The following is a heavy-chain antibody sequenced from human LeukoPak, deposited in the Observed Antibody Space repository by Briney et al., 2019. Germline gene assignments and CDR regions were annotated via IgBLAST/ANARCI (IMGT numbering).Heavy chain of an antibody. CDR1: GFTFSGSV. CDR2: IRSKATSYAT. V-gene: IGHV3-73*01. D-gene: IGHD3-22*01. J-gene: IGHJ4*02. Sequence: GGSLRLSCAASGFTFSGSVIHWVRQASGKGLEWVGRIRSKATSYATEYAASVKGRFTISRDDSKNTAYLQMNSPKTEDTAVYYCTEVVNYSWGQGTLVTVSS. CDR3: TEVVNYS.